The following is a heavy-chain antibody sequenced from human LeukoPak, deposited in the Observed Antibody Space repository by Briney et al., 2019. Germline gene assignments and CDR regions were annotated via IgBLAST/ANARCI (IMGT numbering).Heavy chain of an antibody. CDR1: GFTFSSYA. Sequence: GGSLRLSCAASGFTFSSYAMTWVRQAPGKGLEWVSGISGSGETTYYADSVKRRFTISRDNSKNTLYLQMNSLRAEDTAVYYCAKDLVAFLVGAFDIWGQGTMVTVSS. CDR2: ISGSGETT. D-gene: IGHD3-3*01. J-gene: IGHJ3*02. CDR3: AKDLVAFLVGAFDI. V-gene: IGHV3-23*01.